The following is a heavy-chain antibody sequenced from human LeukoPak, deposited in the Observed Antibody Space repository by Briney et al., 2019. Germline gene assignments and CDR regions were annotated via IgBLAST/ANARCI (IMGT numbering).Heavy chain of an antibody. CDR3: ASHLKGYYYMDV. CDR2: IKQDGSEK. V-gene: IGHV3-7*03. J-gene: IGHJ6*03. Sequence: GALRLSCAASGFTFSSYWMSWVRQAPGKGLEWVANIKQDGSEKYYVDSVKGRFTISRDNAKNSLYLQMNSLRAEDTAVYYCASHLKGYYYMDVWGKGTTVTVSS. D-gene: IGHD3-3*02. CDR1: GFTFSSYW.